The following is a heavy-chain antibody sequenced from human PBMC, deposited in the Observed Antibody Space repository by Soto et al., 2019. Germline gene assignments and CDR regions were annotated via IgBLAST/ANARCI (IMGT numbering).Heavy chain of an antibody. CDR2: INHSGGT. Sequence: QVQLQQWGAGLLKPSETLSLTCAVYGRSFSGYYWSWIRQPPGKGLEWIGEINHSGGTNYNPSLKSRVTMSVDTSKNQFSLKLSSVTAADTAVYYCARGSKPQRYFDLWGRGTLVTVSS. CDR3: ARGSKPQRYFDL. J-gene: IGHJ2*01. CDR1: GRSFSGYY. V-gene: IGHV4-34*01.